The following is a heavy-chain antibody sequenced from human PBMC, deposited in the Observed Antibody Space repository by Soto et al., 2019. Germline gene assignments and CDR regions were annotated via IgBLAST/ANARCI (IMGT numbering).Heavy chain of an antibody. CDR2: ISYDGSNK. CDR1: GFTFSSYA. D-gene: IGHD6-19*01. J-gene: IGHJ4*02. CDR3: ARIYSSGWYAQDDY. V-gene: IGHV3-30-3*01. Sequence: QVQLVESGGGVVQPGRSLRLSCAASGFTFSSYAMHWVRQAPGKGLEWVAVISYDGSNKYYADSVKGRFTISRDNSKNPLYLQMNSLRAEDTAVYYCARIYSSGWYAQDDYWGQGTLVTVSS.